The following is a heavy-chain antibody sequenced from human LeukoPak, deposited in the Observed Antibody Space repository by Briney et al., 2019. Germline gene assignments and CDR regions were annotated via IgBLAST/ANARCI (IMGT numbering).Heavy chain of an antibody. CDR2: VYYTGST. Sequence: SETLSLTCSVSGGSVSKYYWSWIRQPPGKGLEWIGYVYYTGSTNYNPSLKSRVTMFEDKSKNQFSLRLYSVTVADTAVYYCARHFAYSSSSYFDYWGQGSLVTVSS. CDR3: ARHFAYSSSSYFDY. J-gene: IGHJ4*02. CDR1: GGSVSKYY. V-gene: IGHV4-59*08. D-gene: IGHD6-6*01.